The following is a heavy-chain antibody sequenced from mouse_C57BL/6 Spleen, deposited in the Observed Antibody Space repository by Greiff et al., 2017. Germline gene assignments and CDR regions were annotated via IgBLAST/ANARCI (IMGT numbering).Heavy chain of an antibody. CDR3: ARQLFITTVVHWYFDV. V-gene: IGHV1-72*01. J-gene: IGHJ1*03. CDR2: IDPNSGGT. Sequence: QVQLQQSGAELVKPGASVKLSCKASGYTFTSYWMHWVKQRPGRGLEWIGRIDPNSGGTKYNEKFKSKATLTVDKPSSTAYMQLSSLTSEDSAVYYCARQLFITTVVHWYFDVWGTGTTVTVSS. D-gene: IGHD1-1*01. CDR1: GYTFTSYW.